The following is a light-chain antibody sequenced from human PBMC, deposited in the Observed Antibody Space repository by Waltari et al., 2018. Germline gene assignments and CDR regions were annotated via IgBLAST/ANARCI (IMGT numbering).Light chain of an antibody. CDR2: DVN. V-gene: IGLV2-14*03. Sequence: SALTQPDSVSGSPGQSITISCSGISSDSGGYEYVSWYQQHPGKAPKVIIYDVNNRPSAVSNRFSSSNSGSSASLTISGLQAEDESYYYCSSFTSSTTGIFGGGTKVTVL. CDR1: SSDSGGYEY. CDR3: SSFTSSTTGI. J-gene: IGLJ2*01.